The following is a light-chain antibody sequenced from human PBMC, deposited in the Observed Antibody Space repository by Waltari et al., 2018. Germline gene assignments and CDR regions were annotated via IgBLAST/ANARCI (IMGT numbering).Light chain of an antibody. Sequence: AIRMTQSPYSFSASTGDRVIMTWRASQGINTYVAWYQQKPGKAPNLLICAASTLQSGVPSRCGGSGSGTDFALTISCLQSEDFATDYCQQYYNDPYTLVQGTNVEIK. J-gene: IGKJ2*01. CDR2: AAS. CDR1: QGINTY. CDR3: QQYYNDPYT. V-gene: IGKV1-8*01.